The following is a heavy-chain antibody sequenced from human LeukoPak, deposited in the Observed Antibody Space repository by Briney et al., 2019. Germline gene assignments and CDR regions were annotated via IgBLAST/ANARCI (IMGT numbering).Heavy chain of an antibody. D-gene: IGHD6-6*01. CDR1: GYTFTGYY. CDR2: INPNSGGT. CDR3: ARDLTAARQRYYYGMDV. Sequence: ASVKVSCKASGYTFTGYYMHWVRQAPGQGLEWMGWINPNSGGTNHAQKFQGRVTMTRDTSISTAYMELSRLRSDDTAVYYCARDLTAARQRYYYGMDVWGQGTTVTVSS. J-gene: IGHJ6*02. V-gene: IGHV1-2*02.